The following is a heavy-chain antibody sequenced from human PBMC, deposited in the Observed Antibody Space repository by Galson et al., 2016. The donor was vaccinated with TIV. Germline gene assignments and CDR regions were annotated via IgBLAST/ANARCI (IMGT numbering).Heavy chain of an antibody. D-gene: IGHD5-24*01. CDR3: ARDSERLEMGISLVGDFDI. V-gene: IGHV3-53*01. Sequence: SLRLSCAASGFSVASHYMSWVCQAPGKGLEWVSFVYSGGSTKYADSVKGRFTISRDSPKNTVFLQMNSLRAEDTAVYYCARDSERLEMGISLVGDFDIWGQGTMVTVSS. CDR1: GFSVASHY. CDR2: VYSGGST. J-gene: IGHJ3*02.